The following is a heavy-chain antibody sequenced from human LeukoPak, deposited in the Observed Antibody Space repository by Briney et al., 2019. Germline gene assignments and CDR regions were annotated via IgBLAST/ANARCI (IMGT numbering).Heavy chain of an antibody. CDR1: GGSISSYY. V-gene: IGHV4-59*01. Sequence: SETLSLTCTVSGGSISSYYWSWIRQPPGKGLEWIGYIYYSGSTNYNPTLKSRVTISVDTSKNQFSLKLSSVTAAATAVYYCARASVTFGGVIVPWYFDYWGQGTLVTVSS. CDR2: IYYSGST. CDR3: ARASVTFGGVIVPWYFDY. J-gene: IGHJ4*02. D-gene: IGHD3-16*02.